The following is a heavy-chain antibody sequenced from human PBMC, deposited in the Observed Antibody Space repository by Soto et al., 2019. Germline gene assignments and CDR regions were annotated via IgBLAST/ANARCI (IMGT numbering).Heavy chain of an antibody. J-gene: IGHJ3*01. V-gene: IGHV4-4*02. CDR1: GDSISNSRW. CDR3: AYSTGWYRHDV. CDR2: IFHSGDT. Sequence: QVQLQESGPGLVKPSGTLSLTCAVSGDSISNSRWWTWVRQPPGTGLGWIEDIFHSGDTNYNPSLKDRVSISVDKSQNQFSLKVSSVTAADTAVYYCAYSTGWYRHDVWGQGTLVTVSS. D-gene: IGHD6-19*01.